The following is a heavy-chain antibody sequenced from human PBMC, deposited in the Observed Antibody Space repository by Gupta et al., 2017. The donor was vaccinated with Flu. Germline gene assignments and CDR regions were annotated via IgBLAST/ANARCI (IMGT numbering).Heavy chain of an antibody. D-gene: IGHD6-13*01. CDR1: GLTFSDYA. J-gene: IGHJ4*02. CDR2: VGAGGDRT. Sequence: EVQLLESGGGVVQQGESLRLSCVVSGLTFSDYAMNWVRQAPGKGLEWLSTVGAGGDRTYYADSVMGRFTISRDNSKNTIYLQMNSLTGDDTALYYCAKDRSGNPSIDYWGQGALVTVSA. CDR3: AKDRSGNPSIDY. V-gene: IGHV3-23*01.